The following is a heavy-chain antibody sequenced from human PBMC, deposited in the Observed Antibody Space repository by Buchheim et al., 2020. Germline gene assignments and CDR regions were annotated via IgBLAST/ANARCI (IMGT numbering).Heavy chain of an antibody. CDR2: IYYSGST. CDR3: ARAVVRGVTYLDY. CDR1: GGSISSGGYS. V-gene: IGHV4-30-4*07. J-gene: IGHJ4*02. Sequence: QVQLQESGPGLVKPSQTLSLTCAVSGGSISSGGYSWSWIRQPPGKGLEWIGYIYYSGSTYYNPSLKSRVTISVDTSKNPSSLKLSSVTAADTAVYYCARAVVRGVTYLDYWGQGTL. D-gene: IGHD3-10*01.